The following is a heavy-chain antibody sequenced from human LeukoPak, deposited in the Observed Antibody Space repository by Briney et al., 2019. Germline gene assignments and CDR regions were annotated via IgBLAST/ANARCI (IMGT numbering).Heavy chain of an antibody. CDR3: ARGPGYDSSGYYYLSY. Sequence: ASVKVSCKTSGYTFTTYYMHWGRQAPGQGLEWMGIINPSGGSTSYAQKFQGRVTMTRDTSTSTVYMELSSLRSEDTAVYYCARGPGYDSSGYYYLSYWGQGTLVTVSS. J-gene: IGHJ4*02. V-gene: IGHV1-46*01. CDR1: GYTFTTYY. CDR2: INPSGGST. D-gene: IGHD3-22*01.